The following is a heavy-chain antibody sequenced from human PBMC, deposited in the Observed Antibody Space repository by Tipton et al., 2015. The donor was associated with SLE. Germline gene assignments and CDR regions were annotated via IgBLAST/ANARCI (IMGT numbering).Heavy chain of an antibody. D-gene: IGHD5-12*01. CDR1: GFTFSSYA. V-gene: IGHV3-30-3*01. CDR3: AKDRPSNSGYDS. J-gene: IGHJ4*02. CDR2: ISYDGSNK. Sequence: SLRLSCAASGFTFSSYAMHWVRQAPGKGLEWVAVISYDGSNKYYADSVKGRFTISRDNSKNTLYLQMNSLRAEDTAVYYCAKDRPSNSGYDSWGQGTLVTVSS.